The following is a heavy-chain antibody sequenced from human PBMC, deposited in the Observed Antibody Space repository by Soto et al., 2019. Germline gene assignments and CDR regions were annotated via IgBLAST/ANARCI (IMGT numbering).Heavy chain of an antibody. Sequence: QVQLVQSGAEVKKPGSSVKVSCKASGYTFTSYGITWVRQAPGQGLEWMGWSSAYNGNTNYAQKLQGRVTMTTDTSTSTAYMELRSLRSDDTAVYYCARDRVIAAARLPTTLEYFQHWGQGTLVTVSS. CDR1: GYTFTSYG. J-gene: IGHJ1*01. CDR2: SSAYNGNT. D-gene: IGHD6-13*01. V-gene: IGHV1-18*01. CDR3: ARDRVIAAARLPTTLEYFQH.